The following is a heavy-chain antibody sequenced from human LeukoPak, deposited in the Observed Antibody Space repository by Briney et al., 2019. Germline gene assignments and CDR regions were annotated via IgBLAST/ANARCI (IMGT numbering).Heavy chain of an antibody. CDR1: GFQFSGYG. CDR3: AKPPDY. V-gene: IGHV3-30*02. J-gene: IGHJ4*02. Sequence: AGGSLRLSCAASGFQFSGYGLHWVRQAPDKGLEWVAFIRYDGSNEYYADSVKGRFTISRDKSKNTLSLQMNSLRVEDTAVYYCAKPPDYWGQGTLVTVSS. CDR2: IRYDGSNE.